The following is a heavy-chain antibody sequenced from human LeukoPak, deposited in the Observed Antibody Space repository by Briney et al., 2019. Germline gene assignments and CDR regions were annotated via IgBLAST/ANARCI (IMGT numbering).Heavy chain of an antibody. CDR1: GCTFTSYA. V-gene: IGHV1-3*01. CDR3: ASNCGGDCSPHRGYYYYGMDV. CDR2: INAGNGNT. J-gene: IGHJ6*02. Sequence: GASVKVSCKASGCTFTSYAMHWVRQAPGQRLEWMGWINAGNGNTKYSQKFQGRVTITRDTSASTAYMELSSLRSEDTAVYYCASNCGGDCSPHRGYYYYGMDVWGQGTTVTVSS. D-gene: IGHD2-21*02.